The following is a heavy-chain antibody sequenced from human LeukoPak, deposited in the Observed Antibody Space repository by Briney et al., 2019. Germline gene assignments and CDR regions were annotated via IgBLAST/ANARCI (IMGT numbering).Heavy chain of an antibody. J-gene: IGHJ3*02. CDR3: ARVIRRNDAFDI. D-gene: IGHD2-21*01. V-gene: IGHV4-30-4*01. CDR2: IYYNGST. Sequence: SETLSLTCTVSGGSISSGDYYWSWIRQPPGKGLEWIGYIYYNGSTYYNPSLKSRVTISVDTSKNQFSLKLSSVTAADTAVYYCARVIRRNDAFDIWGQGTMVTVSS. CDR1: GGSISSGDYY.